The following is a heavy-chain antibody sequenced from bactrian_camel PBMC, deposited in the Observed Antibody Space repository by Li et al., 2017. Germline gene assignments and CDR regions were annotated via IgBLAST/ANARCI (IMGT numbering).Heavy chain of an antibody. Sequence: DVQLVESGGGLVQPGGSLRLSCAASGFTFSAYAMKWVRQAPGKGLEWVSTINSGGSTTYYADSVKGRSTISRDNAKNTVYLEMNSLKAEDTAQYYCATTGFDYWSQGTQVTVS. CDR3: ATTGFDY. D-gene: IGHD5*01. J-gene: IGHJ4*01. CDR2: INSGGSTT. CDR1: GFTFSAYA. V-gene: IGHV3S40*01.